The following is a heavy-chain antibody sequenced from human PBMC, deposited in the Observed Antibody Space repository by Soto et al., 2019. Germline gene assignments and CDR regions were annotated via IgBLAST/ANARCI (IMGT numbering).Heavy chain of an antibody. CDR2: ISYDGSNK. Sequence: GGSLRLSCAASGFTFSSYAMHWVRQAPGKGLEWVAVISYDGSNKYYADSVKGRFTISRDNSKNTLYLQMNSLRAEDTAVYYCARAVFGELSSYYYYGMDVWGQGTTVTVSS. D-gene: IGHD3-10*02. V-gene: IGHV3-30-3*01. CDR1: GFTFSSYA. J-gene: IGHJ6*02. CDR3: ARAVFGELSSYYYYGMDV.